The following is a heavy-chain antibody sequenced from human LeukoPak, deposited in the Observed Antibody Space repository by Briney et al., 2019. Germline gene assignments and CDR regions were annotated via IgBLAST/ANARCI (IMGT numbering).Heavy chain of an antibody. CDR3: ARCSRSSTDCYSAFDI. D-gene: IGHD2-2*02. CDR1: GFTFDDYG. Sequence: GGSLRLSCEASGFTFDDYGMSWVRQSTGKGLEWVSAITNWNGGSTGYADSVRGRFTISRDDAKNSLYLQMNSLRAEDTALYYCARCSRSSTDCYSAFDIWGQGTMVTVSS. J-gene: IGHJ3*02. CDR2: ITNWNGGST. V-gene: IGHV3-20*04.